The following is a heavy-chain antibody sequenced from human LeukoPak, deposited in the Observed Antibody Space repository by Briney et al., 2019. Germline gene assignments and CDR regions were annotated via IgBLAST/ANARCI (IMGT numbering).Heavy chain of an antibody. CDR3: ASTRRAAVAGRFDS. CDR1: GASMSSNY. J-gene: IGHJ4*02. V-gene: IGHV4-4*09. Sequence: SETLSLTCNVSGASMSSNYWSWIRQPPGRGLEWIGYIYHSGNTNYSPSLESRVTMSVDESKNQFSLRVHFVSAADTAVYYCASTRRAAVAGRFDSWGQGTLVTVSS. D-gene: IGHD6-19*01. CDR2: IYHSGNT.